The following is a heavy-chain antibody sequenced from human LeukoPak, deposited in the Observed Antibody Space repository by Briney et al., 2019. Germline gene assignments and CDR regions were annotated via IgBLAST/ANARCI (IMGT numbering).Heavy chain of an antibody. CDR1: GGSISNNNYY. V-gene: IGHV4-39*01. Sequence: SETLSLTCTGSGGSISNNNYYWAWIRQPPGKGLECIGSIYYSGSPYYNPSLKSRVTISVDTSKNQFSLRLSSVTAADTAVYYCATWRTAKTGFDYWGQGTLVTVSS. J-gene: IGHJ4*02. CDR2: IYYSGSP. D-gene: IGHD1-1*01. CDR3: ATWRTAKTGFDY.